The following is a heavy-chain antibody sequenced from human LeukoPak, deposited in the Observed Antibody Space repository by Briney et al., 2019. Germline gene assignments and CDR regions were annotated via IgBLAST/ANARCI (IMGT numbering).Heavy chain of an antibody. CDR3: ATDQSEGIAGKLGPNWFDP. D-gene: IGHD6-13*01. CDR2: FDPEDGET. J-gene: IGHJ5*02. CDR1: GYTLTELS. Sequence: ASVKVSCKVSGYTLTELSMHWVRQAPGKGLEWMGGFDPEDGETIYAQKFQGRVTMTEDTSTDTAYMELSSLRSEDTAVYYCATDQSEGIAGKLGPNWFDPWGQGTLVTVSS. V-gene: IGHV1-24*01.